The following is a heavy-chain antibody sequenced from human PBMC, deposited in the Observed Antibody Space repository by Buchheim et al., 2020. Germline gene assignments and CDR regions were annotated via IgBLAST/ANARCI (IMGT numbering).Heavy chain of an antibody. CDR1: GFTLSSYA. V-gene: IGHV3-23*01. Sequence: EVQLLESGGGLVHPGGSLRLSCVASGFTLSSYAMNWVRQAPGKGLEWVSTISARGGSTDYADSVKGRFTISKDNSKNTPYLQMNSPRAEDTAVYYCAKDRDRGYSYGFDCWGQGTL. CDR3: AKDRDRGYSYGFDC. CDR2: ISARGGST. J-gene: IGHJ4*02. D-gene: IGHD5-18*01.